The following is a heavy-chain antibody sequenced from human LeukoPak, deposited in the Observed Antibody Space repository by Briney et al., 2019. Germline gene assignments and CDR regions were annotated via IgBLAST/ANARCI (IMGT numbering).Heavy chain of an antibody. Sequence: SETLSLTCPVSGGSISSSNYYWGWIRQPPGKGLEWIGSIYYSGTTYYSSSLKSRVIISVDTSKNQFPLKLSSVTATDTAVYYCARHEAQDFDYWGQGTLVTVSS. J-gene: IGHJ4*02. CDR1: GGSISSSNYY. CDR3: ARHEAQDFDY. CDR2: IYYSGTT. V-gene: IGHV4-39*01.